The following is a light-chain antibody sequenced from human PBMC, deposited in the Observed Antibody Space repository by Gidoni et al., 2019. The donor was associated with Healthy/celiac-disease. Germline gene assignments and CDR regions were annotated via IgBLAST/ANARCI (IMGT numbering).Light chain of an antibody. CDR2: AAS. Sequence: DIQSTQAPSFLSASVGDRVTITCRASQGISSYLAWYQQKPGKAPKLLIYAASTLQSGVTSRFSGSGSGTEFTLTISSLQHEDFATYYCQQLNSYPVFGGGTKVEIK. J-gene: IGKJ4*02. V-gene: IGKV1-9*01. CDR1: QGISSY. CDR3: QQLNSYPV.